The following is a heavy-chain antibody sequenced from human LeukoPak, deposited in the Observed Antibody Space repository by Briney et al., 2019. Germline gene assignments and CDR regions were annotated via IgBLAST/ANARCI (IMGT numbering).Heavy chain of an antibody. J-gene: IGHJ4*02. V-gene: IGHV3-21*01. D-gene: IGHD6-19*01. Sequence: GGSLRLSCAASGFTFSSYAMSWVRQAPGKGLEWVSSISSSSSYIYYADSVKGRFTISRDNAKNSLYLQMNSLRAEDTAVYYCARDSSGWYDYWGQGTLVTVSS. CDR1: GFTFSSYA. CDR3: ARDSSGWYDY. CDR2: ISSSSSYI.